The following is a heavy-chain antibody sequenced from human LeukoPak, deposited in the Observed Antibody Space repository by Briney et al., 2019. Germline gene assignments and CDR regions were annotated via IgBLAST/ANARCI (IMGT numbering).Heavy chain of an antibody. V-gene: IGHV3-23*01. D-gene: IGHD3-10*01. CDR1: GFTFSSYA. CDR3: AKDEFRASGTFDY. J-gene: IGHJ4*02. CDR2: ISGSGGST. Sequence: PGASLRLSCAASGFTFSSYAMGWVRQAPGKGLEWVSAISGSGGSTYYADSVKGRFTISRDNSKSTLYPQMNSLRAEDTAVYYCAKDEFRASGTFDYWGQGTLVTVSS.